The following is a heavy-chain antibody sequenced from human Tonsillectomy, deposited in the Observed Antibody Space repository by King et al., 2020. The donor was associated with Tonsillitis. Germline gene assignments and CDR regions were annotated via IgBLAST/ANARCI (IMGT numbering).Heavy chain of an antibody. Sequence: VQLVESGGGLVQPGGSLRLSCAASGFTFSRHAMSWARQAPGKGLEWVSAIGAGGDTYYADSVKGRCTPSRDNSKNTPYLQLNSLRAEDTAVYYCIAGTTYYGDYWGQGTLVTVSS. J-gene: IGHJ4*02. CDR2: IGAGGDT. CDR3: IAGTTYYGDY. CDR1: GFTFSRHA. V-gene: IGHV3-23*04. D-gene: IGHD1-7*01.